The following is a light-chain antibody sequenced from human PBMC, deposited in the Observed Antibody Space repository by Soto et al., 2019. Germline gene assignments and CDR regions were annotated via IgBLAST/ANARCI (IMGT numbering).Light chain of an antibody. Sequence: EIVLTQSPGILSLSPGARATLSCRASQTVAYTSLAWYQQRPGQAPRLLIYGTSTRATGTPDRFIGSGSGTAFNLTISRLEPVDFAVYYCQQYVTSPRTFGQGTKV. CDR1: QTVAYTS. J-gene: IGKJ1*01. V-gene: IGKV3-20*01. CDR3: QQYVTSPRT. CDR2: GTS.